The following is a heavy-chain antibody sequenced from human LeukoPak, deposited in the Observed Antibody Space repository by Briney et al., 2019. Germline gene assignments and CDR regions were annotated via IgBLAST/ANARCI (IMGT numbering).Heavy chain of an antibody. Sequence: GGSLRLSCAASGFTFSDYWMSWVRQAPGKGLEWVANIKQDGSAKYYVDSVKGRFTISRDNAKNSLYLQMNSLRDDDTAVYYCARLSYDSVTHYTVYKYWGQGTLVTVSS. V-gene: IGHV3-7*01. CDR2: IKQDGSAK. J-gene: IGHJ4*02. D-gene: IGHD3-10*01. CDR3: ARLSYDSVTHYTVYKY. CDR1: GFTFSDYW.